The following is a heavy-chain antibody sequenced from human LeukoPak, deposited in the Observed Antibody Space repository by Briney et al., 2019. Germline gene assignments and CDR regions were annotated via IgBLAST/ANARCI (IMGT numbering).Heavy chain of an antibody. CDR1: GFTVSSNY. V-gene: IGHV3-53*01. Sequence: QPGGSLRLSCAASGFTVSSNYMTWVRQAAGEGLEWDSVIYSGDSTYYADSVKGRFTISRDSSKNTLYLQMNSLRAEDTAVYYCARDSTATTTDYWGQGALVTVSS. D-gene: IGHD4-17*01. CDR3: ARDSTATTTDY. J-gene: IGHJ4*02. CDR2: IYSGDST.